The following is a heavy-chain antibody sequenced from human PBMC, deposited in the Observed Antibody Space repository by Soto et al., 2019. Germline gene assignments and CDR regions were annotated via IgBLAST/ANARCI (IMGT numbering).Heavy chain of an antibody. D-gene: IGHD3-10*01. V-gene: IGHV3-9*01. Sequence: EEQLVESGGGLVQPGRSLRLSCAASEFTFEDYAMHWVRQAPGKGLEWVSGISWNSGTLVYAVSVKGRFTISRDNAKNSLFLQMNSLRAEDTALYFCAKGRTRPLQLGSFGDNAFDVWGQGTMVTVSS. CDR2: ISWNSGTL. CDR3: AKGRTRPLQLGSFGDNAFDV. J-gene: IGHJ3*01. CDR1: EFTFEDYA.